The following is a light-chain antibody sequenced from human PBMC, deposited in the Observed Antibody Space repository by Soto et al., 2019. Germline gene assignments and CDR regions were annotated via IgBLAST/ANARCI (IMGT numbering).Light chain of an antibody. V-gene: IGKV3-11*01. Sequence: EFVLTQSPATLSLSPGERATLSCRASQSVSSYLAWYQKKPGQAPRLLIYEASNRATDIPARFSGSGSGTDFTLTINSLEPEDFAVYYCQQRGHWHPYTFGQGTKLEIK. J-gene: IGKJ2*01. CDR1: QSVSSY. CDR3: QQRGHWHPYT. CDR2: EAS.